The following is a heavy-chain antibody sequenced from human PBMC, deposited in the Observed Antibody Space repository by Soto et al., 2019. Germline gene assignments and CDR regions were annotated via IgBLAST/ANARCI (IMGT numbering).Heavy chain of an antibody. D-gene: IGHD4-17*01. J-gene: IGHJ5*02. Sequence: QVQLVQSGAEVKKPGSSVKVSCKASGGTFSSYTISWVRQAPGQGLEWMGRIIPILGIANYAQKFQGRVTITADKSTSTAYMELSSLRCDDTAVYYCARAYDYGDDGWFDPWGQGTLVTVSS. CDR3: ARAYDYGDDGWFDP. CDR1: GGTFSSYT. V-gene: IGHV1-69*02. CDR2: IIPILGIA.